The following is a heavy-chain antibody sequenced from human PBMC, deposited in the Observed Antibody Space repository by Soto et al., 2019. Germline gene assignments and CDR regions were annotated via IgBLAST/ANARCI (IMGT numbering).Heavy chain of an antibody. CDR2: ITPSGDST. CDR1: GYTFTSYY. Sequence: ASVKVSCKASGYTFTSYYIHWVRQAPAQGLEWMGVITPSGDSTTYAHNFQGRVTLATDTSTSTVYMELSSLRSEDTAIYYCARPRTGGGSSLCWYFDLWGRGTMVTVSS. V-gene: IGHV1-46*01. CDR3: ARPRTGGGSSLCWYFDL. D-gene: IGHD3-16*01. J-gene: IGHJ2*01.